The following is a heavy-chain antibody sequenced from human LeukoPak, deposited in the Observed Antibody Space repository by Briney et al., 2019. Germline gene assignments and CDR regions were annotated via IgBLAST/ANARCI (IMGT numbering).Heavy chain of an antibody. Sequence: SETLSLTCTVSGGSISSGGYYWSWIRQHPGKGLEWIGYIYYSGSTYSNPSLKSRVTISVDTSKNQFSLKLSSVTAADTAVYYCARANPNQDYYYMDVWGKGTTVTVSS. V-gene: IGHV4-31*03. J-gene: IGHJ6*03. CDR2: IYYSGST. CDR3: ARANPNQDYYYMDV. CDR1: GGSISSGGYY.